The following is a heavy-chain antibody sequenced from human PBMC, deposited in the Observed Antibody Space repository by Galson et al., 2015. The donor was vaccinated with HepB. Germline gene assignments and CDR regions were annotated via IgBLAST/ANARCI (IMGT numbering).Heavy chain of an antibody. J-gene: IGHJ2*01. Sequence: SLRLSCAASGFTFSDHYMDWVRQAPGKGLEWVGRARNKAHSYIADYAASVKGRFTIPRDDSKNSLFLQMSSLNTEDTAVYYCAREPFAVAYWYFDLWGRGTLVTASS. D-gene: IGHD6-19*01. CDR3: AREPFAVAYWYFDL. V-gene: IGHV3-72*01. CDR2: ARNKAHSYIA. CDR1: GFTFSDHY.